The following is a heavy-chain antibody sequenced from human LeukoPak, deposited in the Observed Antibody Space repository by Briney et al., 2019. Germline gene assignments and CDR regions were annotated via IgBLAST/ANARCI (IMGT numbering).Heavy chain of an antibody. CDR1: GDSVPSNSDA. V-gene: IGHV6-1*01. Sequence: SQTLSLTCAISGDSVPSNSDAWNWIRQSPSRGLEWLGRTYYRSKWYNDYAVSVKGRITINPDTSRNQFSLHLNSVTPEDTAVYYCARSAGGTVDYWGQGTLVTVSS. D-gene: IGHD6-13*01. CDR2: TYYRSKWYN. CDR3: ARSAGGTVDY. J-gene: IGHJ4*02.